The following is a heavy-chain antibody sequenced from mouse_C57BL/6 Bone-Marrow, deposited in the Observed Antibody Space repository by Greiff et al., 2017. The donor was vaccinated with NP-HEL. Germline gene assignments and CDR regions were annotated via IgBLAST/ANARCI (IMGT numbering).Heavy chain of an antibody. CDR3: TFYDYDRGVY. D-gene: IGHD2-4*01. V-gene: IGHV14-4*01. CDR1: GFNIKDDY. CDR2: IDPENGDT. Sequence: VQLQQSGAELVRPGASVKLSCTASGFNIKDDYMHWVKQRPEQGLEWIGWIDPENGDTEYASKFQGKATITADTSSNTAYLQLSSLTSEDTAVDYCTFYDYDRGVYWGQGTTLTVSS. J-gene: IGHJ2*01.